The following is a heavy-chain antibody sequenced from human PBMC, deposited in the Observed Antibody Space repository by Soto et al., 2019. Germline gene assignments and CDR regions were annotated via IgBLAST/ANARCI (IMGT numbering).Heavy chain of an antibody. CDR2: IIPIFGTT. D-gene: IGHD3-3*01. V-gene: IGHV1-69*01. Sequence: QVHLVQSGAEVKKPGSSVNVSCKASGGTFCSNAIAWVREVPGQGLEWMGWIIPIFGTTHYAQKFQGRVTITADESTGTVYMDLSSLRSDDTAVYYCARTVFGVVTLAFDIWGQGTLLTVSS. CDR1: GGTFCSNA. J-gene: IGHJ3*02. CDR3: ARTVFGVVTLAFDI.